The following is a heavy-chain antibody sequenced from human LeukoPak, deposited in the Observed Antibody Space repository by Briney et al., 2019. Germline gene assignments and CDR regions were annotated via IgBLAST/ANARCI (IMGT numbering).Heavy chain of an antibody. J-gene: IGHJ3*02. CDR2: FDPEDGET. CDR3: AANSILTGPRDAFDI. V-gene: IGHV1-24*01. D-gene: IGHD3-9*01. Sequence: ASVKVSCKVSGYTLTELSMHWVRQAPGKGLEWMGGFDPEDGETIYAQKFQGRVTMTEDTSTDTAYMELSSLRSEDTAVYYCAANSILTGPRDAFDIWGQGTMVTVSS. CDR1: GYTLTELS.